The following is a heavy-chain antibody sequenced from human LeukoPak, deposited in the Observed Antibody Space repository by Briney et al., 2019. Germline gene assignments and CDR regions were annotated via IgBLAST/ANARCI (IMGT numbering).Heavy chain of an antibody. J-gene: IGHJ4*02. CDR2: MTPNIGNT. V-gene: IGHV1-8*01. CDR1: GYTFTSYD. CDR3: ARVSRRVVPAAPYYFDY. Sequence: WASVTVSRKASGYTFTSYDINWGRQAPGQGREWRGWMTPNIGNTGYAQKFHTRVTMPRNTSISTAYMELSRLRSDDTAVYYCARVSRRVVPAAPYYFDYWGQGTLVTVSS. D-gene: IGHD2-2*01.